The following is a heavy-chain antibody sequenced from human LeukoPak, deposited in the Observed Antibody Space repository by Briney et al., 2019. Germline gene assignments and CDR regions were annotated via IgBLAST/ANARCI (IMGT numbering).Heavy chain of an antibody. V-gene: IGHV1-3*03. CDR2: INPGNGDT. Sequence: ASVKVSCKTSGYSFISQDMHWVRQAPGQSLEWMGCINPGNGDTKYSQEFQGRVTITRDTSATTAYMELSSLRSDDMAVYYCTLYNYWGQGTLVTVSS. J-gene: IGHJ4*02. CDR1: GYSFISQD. D-gene: IGHD2-2*02. CDR3: TLYNY.